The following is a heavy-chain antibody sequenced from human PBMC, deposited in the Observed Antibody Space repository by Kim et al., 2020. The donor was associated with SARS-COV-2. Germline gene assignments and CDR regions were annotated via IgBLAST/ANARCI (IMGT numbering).Heavy chain of an antibody. CDR3: ARQSRDLIVVVPVGAFDI. CDR1: GYSFTSYW. CDR2: IYPGDSDT. J-gene: IGHJ3*02. D-gene: IGHD2-2*01. Sequence: GESLKISCKGSGYSFTSYWIGWVRQMPGKGLEWMGIIYPGDSDTRYSPSFQAQVTISAAKSISTAYLQWSSLKASDTAMYYCARQSRDLIVVVPVGAFDIWGQGTMVTVSS. V-gene: IGHV5-51*01.